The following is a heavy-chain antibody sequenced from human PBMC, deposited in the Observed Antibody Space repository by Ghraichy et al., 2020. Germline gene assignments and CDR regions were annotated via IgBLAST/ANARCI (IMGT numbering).Heavy chain of an antibody. CDR3: AKEYSTSWHLGYGLDV. D-gene: IGHD6-13*01. CDR1: GFTFSSYA. V-gene: IGHV3-23*01. J-gene: IGHJ6*04. CDR2: ISGSGGST. Sequence: GESLNISCAASGFTFSSYAMSWVRQAPGKGLEWVSAISGSGGSTYDADSVKGRFTISRDNSKNTLYLQMKRLRAEDTAVYYCAKEYSTSWHLGYGLDVWGKGTTVTVSS.